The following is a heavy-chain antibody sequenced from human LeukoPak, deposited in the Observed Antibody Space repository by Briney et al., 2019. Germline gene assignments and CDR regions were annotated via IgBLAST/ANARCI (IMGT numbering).Heavy chain of an antibody. CDR2: INPYSGGT. CDR3: ARGPQTGLDY. Sequence: ASVKVSCKASGYSFTGYYMHWVRQAPGQGLEWMGWINPYSGGTDYAQKFQGRVTMTRDTSITTVYMELSSLRSDDTAVFYCARGPQTGLDYWGQGTLVTVSS. CDR1: GYSFTGYY. V-gene: IGHV1-2*02. J-gene: IGHJ4*02. D-gene: IGHD3-9*01.